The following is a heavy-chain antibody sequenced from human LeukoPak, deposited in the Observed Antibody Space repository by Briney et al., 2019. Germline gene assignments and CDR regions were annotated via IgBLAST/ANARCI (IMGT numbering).Heavy chain of an antibody. D-gene: IGHD4-17*01. CDR3: ARGRYGEVTDAFDI. Sequence: ASVKVSCKASGYTFTSYYVHWVRQAPGQGLEWMGWISAYNGNTDYAQELQDRVTMTTDTSTSTAYMELRSLRSDDTAVYYCARGRYGEVTDAFDIWGQGTMVTVSS. CDR2: ISAYNGNT. J-gene: IGHJ3*02. V-gene: IGHV1-18*04. CDR1: GYTFTSYY.